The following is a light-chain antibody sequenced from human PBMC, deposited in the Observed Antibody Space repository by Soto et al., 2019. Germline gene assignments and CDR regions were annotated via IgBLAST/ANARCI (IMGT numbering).Light chain of an antibody. Sequence: DVQRTKSPSALSASVGDRVTITCRASQSVTTYLNWYQQKPGRAPDLLIYAASTLQSVVPSRFSGSGSGTDFTRIINSLQSEDFAGYYWQQYNNLPHTFGQGTKLEIK. CDR1: QSVTTY. J-gene: IGKJ2*01. CDR2: AAS. V-gene: IGKV1-39*01. CDR3: QQYNNLPHT.